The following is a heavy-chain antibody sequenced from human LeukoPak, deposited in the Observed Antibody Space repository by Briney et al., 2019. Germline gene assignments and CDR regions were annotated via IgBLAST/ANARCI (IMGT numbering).Heavy chain of an antibody. CDR3: ARDSGNSGYGGIDY. J-gene: IGHJ4*02. Sequence: PGRSLRLSCAASGFTFSSYGMHWVRQAPGKGLEWVAVIWYNGSNKYYADSVKGRFTISRDNSKNTLYLQMNSLTAEDTAVYYCARDSGNSGYGGIDYWGQGTLVTVSS. V-gene: IGHV3-33*01. CDR1: GFTFSSYG. CDR2: IWYNGSNK. D-gene: IGHD5-12*01.